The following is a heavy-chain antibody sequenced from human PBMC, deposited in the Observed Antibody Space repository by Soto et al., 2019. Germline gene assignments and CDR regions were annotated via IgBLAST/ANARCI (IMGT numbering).Heavy chain of an antibody. D-gene: IGHD2-21*01. V-gene: IGHV4-31*03. Sequence: PSETLCLTCTVSGGCISSGGYYWSGIRQHPGKCLEWIGYIYYSGSTYYNPSLKSRVTISVDPSKNQFSLKLSSVTAADTAVFYCARDYSSALYIWGQGTMVTVSS. J-gene: IGHJ3*02. CDR2: IYYSGST. CDR1: GGCISSGGYY. CDR3: ARDYSSALYI.